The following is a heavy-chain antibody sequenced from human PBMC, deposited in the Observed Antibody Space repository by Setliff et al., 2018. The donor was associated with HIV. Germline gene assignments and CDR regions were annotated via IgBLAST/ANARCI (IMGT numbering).Heavy chain of an antibody. J-gene: IGHJ5*02. D-gene: IGHD2-2*01. CDR2: IYTSGST. CDR3: VRAGYCNSATCYFSGWFDP. V-gene: IGHV4-4*08. Sequence: SETLSLTCTVSAGSITSYYWSWIRQPPGKGLEWIGYIYTSGSTNYNPSLKSRVTISLDTSKNQFSLGLSSVTAADTAVYYCVRAGYCNSATCYFSGWFDPWGPGMLVTVSS. CDR1: AGSITSYY.